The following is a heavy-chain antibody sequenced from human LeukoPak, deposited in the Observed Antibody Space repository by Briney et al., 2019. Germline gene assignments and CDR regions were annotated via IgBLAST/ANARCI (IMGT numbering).Heavy chain of an antibody. CDR1: GYRFTDHW. CDR3: ARQGSSTTSWQTIDY. Sequence: GESLKISCKGSGYRFTDHWIAWVRQMPGKGLECMGIINPVDSETRYSPSFQGQVIISVDKSITTASLQWSSLRASDTAMYYCARQGSSTTSWQTIDYWGQGTLVSVSS. V-gene: IGHV5-51*01. D-gene: IGHD2-2*01. J-gene: IGHJ4*02. CDR2: INPVDSET.